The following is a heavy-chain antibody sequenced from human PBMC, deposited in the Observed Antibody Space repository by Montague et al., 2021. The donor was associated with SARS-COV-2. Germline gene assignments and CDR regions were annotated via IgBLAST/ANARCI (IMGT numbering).Heavy chain of an antibody. CDR1: GFSLTTRTVG. CDR2: IYSNDDK. Sequence: PALVKPTQTLTLTCTFSGFSLTTRTVGVGWIRQPPGEALEWLALIYSNDDKRYSPSLQNRLTITKDTSKNQVVLRMTNMDPVDTATYYCAHLIRYYDIFTGIPFDYWGQGILVAVSS. J-gene: IGHJ4*02. CDR3: AHLIRYYDIFTGIPFDY. V-gene: IGHV2-5*01. D-gene: IGHD3-9*01.